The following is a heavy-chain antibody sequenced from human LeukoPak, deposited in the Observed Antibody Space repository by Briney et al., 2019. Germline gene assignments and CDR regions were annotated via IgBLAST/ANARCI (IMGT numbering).Heavy chain of an antibody. CDR1: GFNFRHYG. CDR3: ATRDFDF. Sequence: HPGGSLRLSCVASGFNFRHYGIHWVRQAPGKGPQWVAVISYDGNNTFYADSVKGRFTVFRDNSKNTVFLQMNNLRHEDTALYYCATRDFDFWGQGTLVTVSS. J-gene: IGHJ4*02. V-gene: IGHV3-30*03. CDR2: ISYDGNNT.